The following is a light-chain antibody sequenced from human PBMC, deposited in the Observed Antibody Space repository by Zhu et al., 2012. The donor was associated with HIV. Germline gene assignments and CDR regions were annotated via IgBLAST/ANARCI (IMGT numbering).Light chain of an antibody. Sequence: DIQLTQSPSLLSASVGDRVTITCRASQDISDYLAWYQQKPGRAPQLLVYAASTVPAGVPSRFSGSGSATEFTLSISSLQPEDFATYYCQQFNSYPYTFGQGTKLDMK. J-gene: IGKJ2*01. CDR2: AAS. V-gene: IGKV1-9*01. CDR3: QQFNSYPYT. CDR1: QDISDY.